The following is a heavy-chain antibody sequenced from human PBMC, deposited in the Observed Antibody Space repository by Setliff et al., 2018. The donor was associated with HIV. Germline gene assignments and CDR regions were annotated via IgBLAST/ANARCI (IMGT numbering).Heavy chain of an antibody. CDR1: GDSITSNNYY. J-gene: IGHJ5*02. D-gene: IGHD3-9*01. CDR3: ARHRGVRQNNDWHGISWFDP. V-gene: IGHV4-39*01. CDR2: ISYRGMT. Sequence: PSETLSLTCNVSGDSITSNNYYWGWLRRAPGKGLEWMTSISYRGMTYKNPSLTSRVAISRDTSKNQISLDLVSVTGAETAIYYCARHRGVRQNNDWHGISWFDPWGPGILVTVS.